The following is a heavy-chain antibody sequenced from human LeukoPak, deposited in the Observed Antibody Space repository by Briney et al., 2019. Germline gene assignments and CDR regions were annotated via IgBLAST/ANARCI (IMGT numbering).Heavy chain of an antibody. Sequence: PSETLSLTXAVYGGSFSGYYWSWIRQPPGKGLEWLGEINHSGSTNYNPSLKSRVTISVDTSKNQFSLKLSSVTAADTAVYYCARGLAGYYDSSGYYVFDYWGQGTLVTVSS. V-gene: IGHV4-34*01. CDR3: ARGLAGYYDSSGYYVFDY. CDR2: INHSGST. CDR1: GGSFSGYY. D-gene: IGHD3-22*01. J-gene: IGHJ4*02.